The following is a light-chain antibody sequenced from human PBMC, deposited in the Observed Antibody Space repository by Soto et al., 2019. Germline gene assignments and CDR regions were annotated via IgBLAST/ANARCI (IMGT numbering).Light chain of an antibody. CDR1: GSNIGSNY. Sequence: QSVLTQPPSASGTPGQRVTISCSGSGSNIGSNYVYWYQHLPGTAPKLLIYRNNQRPSGVPDRFSGSKSGTSASLAISGLRSEDEADYYCEAWDDSLSGHAFGTGTKLTVL. CDR3: EAWDDSLSGHA. J-gene: IGLJ1*01. CDR2: RNN. V-gene: IGLV1-47*01.